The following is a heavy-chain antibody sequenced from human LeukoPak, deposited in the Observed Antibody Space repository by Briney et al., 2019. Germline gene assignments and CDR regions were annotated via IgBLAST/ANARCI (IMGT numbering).Heavy chain of an antibody. J-gene: IGHJ4*02. D-gene: IGHD3-3*01. CDR1: GFTFGDHS. Sequence: GGSLRLSCTGSGFTFGDHSMSWVRQAPGKGLEWVGFITSKPYGETSHYAASVSGRFSFSRDDSKSIAYLQMISLKTEDTAVYYCVRHDGMVLPVWGQGTLVTVSS. CDR2: ITSKPYGETS. CDR3: VRHDGMVLPV. V-gene: IGHV3-49*04.